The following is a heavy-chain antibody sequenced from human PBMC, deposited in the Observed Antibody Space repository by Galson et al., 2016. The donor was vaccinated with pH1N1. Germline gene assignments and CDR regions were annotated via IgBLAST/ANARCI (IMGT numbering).Heavy chain of an antibody. CDR3: AKEGRWFGGNWFDP. CDR1: GFTFGTHA. D-gene: IGHD3-10*01. V-gene: IGHV3-23*01. J-gene: IGHJ5*02. Sequence: SLRLSCAASGFTFGTHAMTWVRQAPGKGLQWVAVISGRGGSREYADSVKGRFTISRDNSKNTLYMQMNRGRVGDTGIYYCAKEGRWFGGNWFDPWGQGTLVTVSS. CDR2: ISGRGGSR.